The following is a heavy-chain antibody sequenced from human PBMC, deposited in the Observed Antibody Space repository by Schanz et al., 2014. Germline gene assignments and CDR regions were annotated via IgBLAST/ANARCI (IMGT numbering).Heavy chain of an antibody. V-gene: IGHV3-74*01. Sequence: LVVESGGGLVQPGGSLRLSCAASGFTFRNNWMHWFRQGPGKGLSWVSRIDGEGGDTRYADSVKGRFTVFRDNARHMVFLQMNSLRVDDTGVYYCVRDERISSGVWFDPWGQGTLVTVSS. D-gene: IGHD6-19*01. J-gene: IGHJ5*02. CDR3: VRDERISSGVWFDP. CDR1: GFTFRNNW. CDR2: IDGEGGDT.